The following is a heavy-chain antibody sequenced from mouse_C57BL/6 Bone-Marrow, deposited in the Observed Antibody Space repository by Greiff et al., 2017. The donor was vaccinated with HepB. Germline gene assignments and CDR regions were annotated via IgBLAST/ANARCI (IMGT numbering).Heavy chain of an antibody. V-gene: IGHV5-4*01. Sequence: EVQVVESGGGLVKPGGSLKLSCAASGFTFSSYAMSWVRQTPEKRLEWVATISDGGSYTYYPDNVKGRFTISRDNAKNNLYLQMSHLKSEDTAMYYCARDGYDYDGVYYAMDYWGQGTSVTVSS. CDR1: GFTFSSYA. J-gene: IGHJ4*01. D-gene: IGHD2-4*01. CDR2: ISDGGSYT. CDR3: ARDGYDYDGVYYAMDY.